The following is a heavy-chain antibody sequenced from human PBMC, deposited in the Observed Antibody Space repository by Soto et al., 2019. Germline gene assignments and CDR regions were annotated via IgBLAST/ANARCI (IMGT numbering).Heavy chain of an antibody. CDR2: ISGSGGST. J-gene: IGHJ2*01. Sequence: GGSLRLSCAASGFTFSNYAMSWVRQAPGKGLEWVSTISGSGGSTYYADSVKGRFTISRDNSKNTLYLQMNSLRAEDTAVYYCAKDRSSSSPRYFDLWGRGTLVTVSS. D-gene: IGHD6-6*01. CDR3: AKDRSSSSPRYFDL. CDR1: GFTFSNYA. V-gene: IGHV3-23*01.